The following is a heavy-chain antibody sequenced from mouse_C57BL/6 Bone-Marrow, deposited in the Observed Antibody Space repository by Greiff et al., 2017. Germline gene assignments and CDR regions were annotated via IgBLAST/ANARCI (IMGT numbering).Heavy chain of an antibody. Sequence: QVQLQQSGAELVRPGASVQMSCKASGYTFTSYNMHWVKQTPRQGLEWIGAIYPGNGDTSCNQKFKGKATLTVDKSSSTAYMQLSSLTSEDSAVYFCARSLTGTDYFDYWGQGTTLTVSS. J-gene: IGHJ2*01. CDR3: ARSLTGTDYFDY. D-gene: IGHD4-1*01. CDR2: IYPGNGDT. V-gene: IGHV1-12*01. CDR1: GYTFTSYN.